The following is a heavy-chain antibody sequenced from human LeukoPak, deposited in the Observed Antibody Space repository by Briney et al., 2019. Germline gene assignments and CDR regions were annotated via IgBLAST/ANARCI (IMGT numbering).Heavy chain of an antibody. Sequence: GGSVKVSCKASGYTFTGYYMHWVRQAPGQGLEWMGWINPNSGGTNYAQKFQGRVTMTRDTSISTAYMELSRLRSDDTAVYYCASKYYYGAGSPVPFDYWGQGTLVTVSS. CDR3: ASKYYYGAGSPVPFDY. CDR1: GYTFTGYY. J-gene: IGHJ4*02. D-gene: IGHD3-10*01. CDR2: INPNSGGT. V-gene: IGHV1-2*02.